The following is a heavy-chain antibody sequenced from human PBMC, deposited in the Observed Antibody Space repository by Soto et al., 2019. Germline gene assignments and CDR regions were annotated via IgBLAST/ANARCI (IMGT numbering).Heavy chain of an antibody. CDR1: SGSISSSNW. CDR3: AGAKNDDSVAGPRYYYMDG. Sequence: PSETLSLTCAVSSGSISSSNWWSWVRQPPGKGLEWIGEIYHSGSTNYNPSLKSRVTISVDKSKNQFSLKLSSVTAADTAVYYCAGAKNDDSVAGPRYYYMDGWGKGTTVTVAS. CDR2: IYHSGST. V-gene: IGHV4-4*02. D-gene: IGHD4-4*01. J-gene: IGHJ6*03.